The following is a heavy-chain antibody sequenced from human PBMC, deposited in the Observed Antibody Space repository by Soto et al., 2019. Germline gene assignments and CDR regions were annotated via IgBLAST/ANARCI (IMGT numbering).Heavy chain of an antibody. V-gene: IGHV3-23*01. Sequence: GWSLRLSCAASGFTFSRYAMSWVRQAPGMGLEWVSPISGSGDITYYAESVEGRFTISRDNSTNTLYLQMNSLRAEDTAVYYCAKVTTGWYLSACDIWGQGTMVTVSS. CDR1: GFTFSRYA. J-gene: IGHJ3*02. CDR2: ISGSGDIT. CDR3: AKVTTGWYLSACDI. D-gene: IGHD2-15*01.